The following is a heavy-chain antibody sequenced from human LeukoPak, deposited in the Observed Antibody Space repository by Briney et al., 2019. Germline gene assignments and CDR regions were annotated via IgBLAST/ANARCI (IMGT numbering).Heavy chain of an antibody. D-gene: IGHD5-24*01. CDR1: GFSLSTSGVG. V-gene: IGHV2-5*02. CDR3: AHRRETHQEIPSPWHWFDP. Sequence: SGPTLVNPTQTLTLTCTFSGFSLSTSGVGVGWIRQPPGKALEWLALIYWDDDKRYSPSLKSRLTITKDTSKNQVVLTMTNMDPVDTATYYCAHRRETHQEIPSPWHWFDPWGLGTLVTVSS. CDR2: IYWDDDK. J-gene: IGHJ5*02.